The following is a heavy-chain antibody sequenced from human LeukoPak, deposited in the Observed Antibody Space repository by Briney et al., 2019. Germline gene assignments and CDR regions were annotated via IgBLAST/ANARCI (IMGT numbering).Heavy chain of an antibody. CDR1: GFTFSSYA. V-gene: IGHV3-30*04. CDR3: ARERIAATGTNWFDP. Sequence: GGSLRLSCAAFGFTFSSYAMHWVRQAPGKGLEWVAVISYDGSNKYYADSVKGRFTISRDNSKNTLYLQMNSLRAEDTAVYYCARERIAATGTNWFDPWGQGTLVTVSS. J-gene: IGHJ5*02. CDR2: ISYDGSNK. D-gene: IGHD6-13*01.